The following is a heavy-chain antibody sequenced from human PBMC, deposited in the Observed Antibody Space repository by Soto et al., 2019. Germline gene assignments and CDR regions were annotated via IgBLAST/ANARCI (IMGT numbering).Heavy chain of an antibody. V-gene: IGHV1-18*01. CDR2: INVYNGNT. D-gene: IGHD6-19*01. CDR3: ARDPVAGTYFDY. CDR1: GYTFTTYG. Sequence: QVQLVQSGAEVKKPGASVKVSCKASGYTFTTYGISWVRQAPGQGLEWMGWINVYNGNTNYARKLQGRVTMTTDTSTSTAYMELRSLSSDDTAVYYCARDPVAGTYFDYWGQGTPVTLSS. J-gene: IGHJ4*02.